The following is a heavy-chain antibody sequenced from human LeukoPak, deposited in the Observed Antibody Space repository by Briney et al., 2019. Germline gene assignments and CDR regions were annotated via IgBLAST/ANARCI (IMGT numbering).Heavy chain of an antibody. CDR3: ARGFYDSSDYPFEY. Sequence: PGGSLRLSCAASGFTFSSYWMSWVRQAPGKGLEWVANIKQDGSEKYYVDSVKGRFTISRDNAKNSLYLQMNSLRAEDTAVYYCARGFYDSSDYPFEYWGQGTLVTVSS. CDR2: IKQDGSEK. D-gene: IGHD3-22*01. J-gene: IGHJ4*02. V-gene: IGHV3-7*01. CDR1: GFTFSSYW.